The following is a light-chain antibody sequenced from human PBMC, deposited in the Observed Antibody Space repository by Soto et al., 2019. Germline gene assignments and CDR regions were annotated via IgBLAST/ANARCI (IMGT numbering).Light chain of an antibody. J-gene: IGLJ1*01. V-gene: IGLV1-40*01. CDR2: GHS. CDR3: SAYAGSNNFV. CDR1: SSNIGAGYD. Sequence: QSVLTQPPSVSGAPGQRVTISCTGSSSNIGAGYDVHWYWQLPGTAPKLLIDGHSNRPSGVPDRFSGSKSGNTASLTVSGLQTEDEADYYCSAYAGSNNFVFGSGTKVTVL.